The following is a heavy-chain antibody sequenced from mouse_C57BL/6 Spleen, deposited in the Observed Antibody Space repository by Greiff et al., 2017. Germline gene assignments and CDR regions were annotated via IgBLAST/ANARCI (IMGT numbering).Heavy chain of an antibody. D-gene: IGHD2-4*01. CDR1: GFTFSNYW. CDR2: IRLKSDNYAT. Sequence: EVQLVESGGGLVQPGGSMKLSCVASGFTFSNYWMNWVRQSPEKGLEWVAQIRLKSDNYATHYAESVKGRFTISRDDSKSSVYLQMNNLWAEDTGIYYCTGRPSYDYDGVYYFDYWGQGTTLTVSS. J-gene: IGHJ2*01. V-gene: IGHV6-3*01. CDR3: TGRPSYDYDGVYYFDY.